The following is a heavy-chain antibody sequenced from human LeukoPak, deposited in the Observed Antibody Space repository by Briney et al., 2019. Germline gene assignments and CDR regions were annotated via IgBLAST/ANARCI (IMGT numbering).Heavy chain of an antibody. Sequence: PGGSLRLSCAASGFTFSSYEMNWVRQAPGKGLEWVSYIGDSGSTIYYADSVKGRFTISRDNAKNSLYLQMNTLRAEDTAIYYCARRGASWDYWGQGTLVTVSS. CDR1: GFTFSSYE. V-gene: IGHV3-48*03. J-gene: IGHJ4*02. D-gene: IGHD3-10*01. CDR3: ARRGASWDY. CDR2: IGDSGSTI.